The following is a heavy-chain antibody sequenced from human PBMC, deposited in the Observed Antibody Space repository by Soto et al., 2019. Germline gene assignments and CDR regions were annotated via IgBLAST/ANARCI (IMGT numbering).Heavy chain of an antibody. Sequence: PGGSLRLSCAASGFTFSNYAMRGVRQAPGKGLGWVSAISGSGVSTYYGDSAKGRLTISRDNSKSTLYLQINSLRAEDTAVYYCAKEGHLGGYNSDQLYYFDSWGQGALVTVSS. CDR2: ISGSGVST. V-gene: IGHV3-23*01. D-gene: IGHD5-18*01. J-gene: IGHJ4*02. CDR3: AKEGHLGGYNSDQLYYFDS. CDR1: GFTFSNYA.